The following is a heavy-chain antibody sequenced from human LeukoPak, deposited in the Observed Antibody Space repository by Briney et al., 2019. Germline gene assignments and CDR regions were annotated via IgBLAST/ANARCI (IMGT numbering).Heavy chain of an antibody. CDR1: GYTFTGYY. CDR2: INPNSGGT. CDR3: ARGQAGTTAWFDP. J-gene: IGHJ5*02. D-gene: IGHD1-7*01. V-gene: IGHV1-2*02. Sequence: GASVKVSCKASGYTFTGYYMHWVRQAPGQGLEWMGWINPNSGGTNYAQKFQGRVTMTRDTSISTAYMELSRLRSDDTAVYYCARGQAGTTAWFDPWGQGTLVTVSS.